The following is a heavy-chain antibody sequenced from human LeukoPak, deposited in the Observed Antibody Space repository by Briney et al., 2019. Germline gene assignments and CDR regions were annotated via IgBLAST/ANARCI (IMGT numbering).Heavy chain of an antibody. D-gene: IGHD6-6*01. Sequence: PSETLSLTCAVYGGSFSGYYWSWIRQPPVKGLEWIGEINHSGSTNYNPSLKSRVTISVDTSKNQFSLKLSSVTAADTAVYYCARVPNTSSSNVDYWGQGTLVTVSS. J-gene: IGHJ4*02. CDR2: INHSGST. CDR1: GGSFSGYY. V-gene: IGHV4-34*01. CDR3: ARVPNTSSSNVDY.